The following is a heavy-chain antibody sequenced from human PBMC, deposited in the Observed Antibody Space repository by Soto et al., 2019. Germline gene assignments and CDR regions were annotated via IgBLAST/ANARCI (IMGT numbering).Heavy chain of an antibody. V-gene: IGHV3-64*01. CDR2: ISSNGGST. CDR3: ARGGRGYEFDY. Sequence: EVQLVESGAGLVQPGGSLRLSCAASGFTFSSYAMHWVRQAPGKGLEYVSAISSNGGSTYYANSVKGRFTISRDNSKNTLYLQMGSLRAEDMAVYYCARGGRGYEFDYWGQGTLVTVSS. D-gene: IGHD5-12*01. CDR1: GFTFSSYA. J-gene: IGHJ4*02.